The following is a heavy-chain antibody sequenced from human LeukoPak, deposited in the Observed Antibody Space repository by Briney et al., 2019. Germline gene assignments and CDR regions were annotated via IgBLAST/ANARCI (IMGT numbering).Heavy chain of an antibody. D-gene: IGHD5-24*01. J-gene: IGHJ4*02. V-gene: IGHV1-69*02. CDR1: GGTFSSYT. CDR3: ARALEMATIKFYY. CDR2: TIPILGIA. Sequence: SVKVSCKASGGTFSSYTISWVRQAPGQGLEWMGRTIPILGIANYAQKFQGRVTITADKSTSTAYMELSSLRSEDTAVYYCARALEMATIKFYYWVQGTLVTVSS.